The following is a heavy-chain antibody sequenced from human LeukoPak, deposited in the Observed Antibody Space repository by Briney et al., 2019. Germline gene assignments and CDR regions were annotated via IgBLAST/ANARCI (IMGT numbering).Heavy chain of an antibody. CDR2: IKYDGSEK. CDR3: ARDYGWSFAN. CDR1: GFIFSNHW. V-gene: IGHV3-7*03. J-gene: IGHJ4*02. Sequence: GGSLRLSCTSSGFIFSNHWMNWVRQAPGKGPEWVANIKYDGSEKYYVDSVKGRFSISRDNTKNLLYLQMNSLRVEDTAVYYCARDYGWSFANWGQGTLVTVSS. D-gene: IGHD3-10*01.